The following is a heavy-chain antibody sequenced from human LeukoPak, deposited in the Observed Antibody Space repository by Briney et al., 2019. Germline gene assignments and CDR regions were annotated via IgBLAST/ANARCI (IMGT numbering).Heavy chain of an antibody. Sequence: SETLSLTCTVSGGSISSYYWSWIRQPAGKGLEWIGRIYTSGSTNYNPSLKSRVTMSVDTSKNQFSLKLSSVTAADTAVYYCARDRTLRFLEWFQFRLIADAFDIWGQGTMVTVSS. V-gene: IGHV4-4*07. CDR3: ARDRTLRFLEWFQFRLIADAFDI. CDR1: GGSISSYY. D-gene: IGHD3-3*01. J-gene: IGHJ3*02. CDR2: IYTSGST.